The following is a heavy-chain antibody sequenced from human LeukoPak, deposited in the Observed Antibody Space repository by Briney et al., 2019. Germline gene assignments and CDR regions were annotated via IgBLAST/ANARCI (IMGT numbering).Heavy chain of an antibody. Sequence: GGSLRLSCAASGFTFSSYAMHWVRQAPGKGLEWVAVISYDGSNKYYADSVKGRFTISRDNSKNTLYLQMNSLRAEDTAVYYCAREEGYCSGGSCYYYYGMDVWGQGTTVTVSS. V-gene: IGHV3-30-3*01. CDR3: AREEGYCSGGSCYYYYGMDV. CDR1: GFTFSSYA. CDR2: ISYDGSNK. D-gene: IGHD2-15*01. J-gene: IGHJ6*02.